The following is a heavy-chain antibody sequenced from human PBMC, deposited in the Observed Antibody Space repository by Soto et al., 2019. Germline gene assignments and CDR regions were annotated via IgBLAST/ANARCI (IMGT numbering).Heavy chain of an antibody. Sequence: PGGSLRLSCAASGFTFSSYSMNWVRQAPGKGLEWVSSISSSSSYIYYADSVKGRFTISRDNAKNSLYLQMNSLRAEDTAVYYCARGWDYGDLLYYFDYWGQGTLVTVSS. CDR3: ARGWDYGDLLYYFDY. CDR1: GFTFSSYS. V-gene: IGHV3-21*01. J-gene: IGHJ4*02. CDR2: ISSSSSYI. D-gene: IGHD4-17*01.